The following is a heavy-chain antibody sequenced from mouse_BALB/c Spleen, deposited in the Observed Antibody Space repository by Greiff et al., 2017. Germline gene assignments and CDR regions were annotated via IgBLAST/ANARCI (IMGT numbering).Heavy chain of an antibody. CDR1: GYSITSDYA. V-gene: IGHV3-2*02. D-gene: IGHD2-10*02. J-gene: IGHJ2*01. Sequence: VQLKESGPGLVKPSQSLSLTCTVTGYSITSDYAWNWIRQFPGNKLEWIGYISYSGSTSYNPSLKSRISITRDTSKNQFFLQLNSVTTEDTATYYCASYGNYGRDYFDYWGQGTTLTVSS. CDR3: ASYGNYGRDYFDY. CDR2: ISYSGST.